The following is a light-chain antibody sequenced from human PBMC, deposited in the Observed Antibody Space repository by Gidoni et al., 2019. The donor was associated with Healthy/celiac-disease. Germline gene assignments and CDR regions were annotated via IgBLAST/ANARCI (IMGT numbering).Light chain of an antibody. CDR2: AAS. Sequence: DIQMTQSPSSLSASVGDTVTITCRASQGISNYLAWYQQKPGKVPKLLIYAASILQSGVPSRFSGSGSGTYFTLTISSLQPEDVATYYCQKYHSAPITFGQGTRLEIK. CDR3: QKYHSAPIT. CDR1: QGISNY. V-gene: IGKV1-27*01. J-gene: IGKJ5*01.